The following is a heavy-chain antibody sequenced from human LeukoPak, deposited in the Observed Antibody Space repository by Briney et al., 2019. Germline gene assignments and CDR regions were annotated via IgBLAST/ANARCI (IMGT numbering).Heavy chain of an antibody. Sequence: GGSLRLSCAASGFTFSSYSMNWVRQAPGKGLEWVSSISSSSSYIYYADSVKGRFTISRDNAKNSLYLQMYSLRAEDTAVYYCARDQYCSSTSCYNGYYYYYMDVWGKGTTVTVSS. CDR1: GFTFSSYS. J-gene: IGHJ6*03. CDR2: ISSSSSYI. V-gene: IGHV3-21*01. CDR3: ARDQYCSSTSCYNGYYYYYMDV. D-gene: IGHD2-2*02.